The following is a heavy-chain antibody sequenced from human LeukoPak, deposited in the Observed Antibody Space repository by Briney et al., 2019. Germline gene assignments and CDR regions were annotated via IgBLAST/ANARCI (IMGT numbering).Heavy chain of an antibody. J-gene: IGHJ3*02. V-gene: IGHV3-30*04. D-gene: IGHD3-22*01. Sequence: PGGSLRLSCAASGFTFSSYAMHWVRQAPGKGLEWVAVISYDGSNKYYADSVKGRFTISRDNSKNTLYLQMNSLRAEDTAVYYCARDRYYYDSSGYFSPLADAFDIWGQGTMVTVSS. CDR3: ARDRYYYDSSGYFSPLADAFDI. CDR1: GFTFSSYA. CDR2: ISYDGSNK.